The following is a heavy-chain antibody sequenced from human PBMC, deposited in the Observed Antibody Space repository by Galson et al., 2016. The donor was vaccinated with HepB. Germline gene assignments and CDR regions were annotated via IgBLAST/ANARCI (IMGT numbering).Heavy chain of an antibody. CDR1: GFTFRSSS. CDR3: ARGVKSYDSSGYYGMDV. D-gene: IGHD3-22*01. V-gene: IGHV3-21*01. Sequence: SLRLSCAASGFTFRSSSMHWVRQAPGKGLEWVSFIDSSVIYIHYAESVKGRFTISRDNAKNSLYLQMHSLRAEDTAVYYCARGVKSYDSSGYYGMDVWGQGTTVIVSS. CDR2: IDSSVIYI. J-gene: IGHJ6*02.